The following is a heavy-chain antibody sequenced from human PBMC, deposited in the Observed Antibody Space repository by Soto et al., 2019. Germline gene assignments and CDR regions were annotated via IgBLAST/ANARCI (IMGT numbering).Heavy chain of an antibody. Sequence: GGSLRLSCAASGFHFSPYGMHWVRQAPGKGMGWVALISHDGSNKHYADSVRGRFTISRDNSKNTLYLQMSSLRAEDTAVYFCSRALGQYYDFWSGYARGQGTLVSVSS. CDR1: GFHFSPYG. V-gene: IGHV3-30*03. CDR3: SRALGQYYDFWSGYA. D-gene: IGHD3-3*01. CDR2: ISHDGSNK. J-gene: IGHJ4*02.